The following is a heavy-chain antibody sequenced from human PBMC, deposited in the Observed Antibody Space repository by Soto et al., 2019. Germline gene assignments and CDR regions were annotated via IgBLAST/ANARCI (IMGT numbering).Heavy chain of an antibody. CDR2: IYYSGST. V-gene: IGHV4-59*01. CDR1: GGSISSYY. J-gene: IGHJ4*02. D-gene: IGHD5-12*01. Sequence: QVQLQESGPGLVKPSETLSLTCTVSGGSISSYYWSWIRQPPGKGLEWIGYIYYSGSTNYNPSLKSRVTISVDTSKNQFSLKLSSVTAADTAVYYCVRGRDGYKWGGWGQGTLVTVSS. CDR3: VRGRDGYKWGG.